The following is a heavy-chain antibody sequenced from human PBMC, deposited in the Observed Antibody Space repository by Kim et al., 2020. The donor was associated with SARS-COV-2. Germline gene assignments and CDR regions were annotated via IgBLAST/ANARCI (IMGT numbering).Heavy chain of an antibody. Sequence: GGSLRLSCAASGFTFSNSWMTWVRQAPGKGLEWLARIKSTNAGETKDYSPHVQGRFAISSDDSKSTLPLQMSSLKIADTAMYYCVADDGADDGGFHYGM. CDR3: VADDGADDGGFHYGM. CDR2: IKSTNAGETK. D-gene: IGHD4-17*01. CDR1: GFTFSNSW. J-gene: IGHJ6*01. V-gene: IGHV3-15*01.